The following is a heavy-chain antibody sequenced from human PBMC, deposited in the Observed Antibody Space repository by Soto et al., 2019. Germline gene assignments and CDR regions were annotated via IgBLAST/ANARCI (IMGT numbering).Heavy chain of an antibody. Sequence: QVQLQQRGAGRLKPSETLCLTCAVYGGSFSGYCWSGSRQPPGKGREWIGEINHSGSTNYNPSLKSCVTISLDTSKNQFSLKVRSVTAADTPVYDCERGQMDQRIQRSYSGKYYRYGIDRWGQGTKVTVSS. CDR1: GGSFSGYC. D-gene: IGHD5-18*01. CDR3: ERGQMDQRIQRSYSGKYYRYGIDR. J-gene: IGHJ6*01. V-gene: IGHV4-34*01. CDR2: INHSGST.